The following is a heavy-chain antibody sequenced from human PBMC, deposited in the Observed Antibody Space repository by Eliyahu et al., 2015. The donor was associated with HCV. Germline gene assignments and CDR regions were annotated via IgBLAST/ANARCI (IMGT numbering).Heavy chain of an antibody. D-gene: IGHD5-12*01. CDR2: INTGSSYI. Sequence: EVQLVESGGGLVKPGGXLRXSCAASGFTFSSYTMNWXXQAPGKGLEWVSSINTGSSYIYYADSLKGRFTISRDNAKNSLYLQMNSLRAEDTAVYYCARDKAGHSGYDLFDYWGQGTLVTVSS. CDR3: ARDKAGHSGYDLFDY. J-gene: IGHJ4*02. V-gene: IGHV3-21*01. CDR1: GFTFSSYT.